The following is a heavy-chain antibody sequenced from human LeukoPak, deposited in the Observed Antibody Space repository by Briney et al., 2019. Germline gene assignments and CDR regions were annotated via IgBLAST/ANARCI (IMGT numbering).Heavy chain of an antibody. CDR1: GFTFSSYA. CDR2: ISHDGSNK. CDR3: AKHFPYFEY. V-gene: IGHV3-30*04. J-gene: IGHJ4*02. Sequence: PGRSLRLSCAASGFTFSSYAMHWVRQAPGKGLEWVAVISHDGSNKYYADSVKGRFTISRDNSRNTLYLHMNTLRADDTAVYYCAKHFPYFEYWGQGTLVTVSS.